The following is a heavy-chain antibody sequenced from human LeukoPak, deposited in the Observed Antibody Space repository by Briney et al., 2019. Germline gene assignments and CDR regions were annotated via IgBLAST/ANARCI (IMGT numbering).Heavy chain of an antibody. CDR3: ARDPHRFAFDI. J-gene: IGHJ3*02. CDR1: GFTFSSYW. Sequence: PGGSLRLSCAASGFTFSSYWMNWARQAPGQGLEWVANINVDGTAEYYVDSVKGRFTISRDNAKNSLYLQMNSLRAEDTAVYYCARDPHRFAFDIWGQGTVVLVSS. D-gene: IGHD2-21*01. CDR2: INVDGTAE. V-gene: IGHV3-7*03.